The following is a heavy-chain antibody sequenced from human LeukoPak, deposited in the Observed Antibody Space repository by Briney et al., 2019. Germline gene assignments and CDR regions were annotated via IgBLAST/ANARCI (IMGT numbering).Heavy chain of an antibody. CDR3: ARGRHYYDSSGYPY. D-gene: IGHD3-22*01. Sequence: GGSLRLSCAGSGFTFSSYAMHWVRQAPGKGLEWVAVISYDGSNKYYADSVKGLFTISRDNSKNTLYLQMNSLRAQDTAVYYCARGRHYYDSSGYPYWGQGNLVTVSS. J-gene: IGHJ4*02. V-gene: IGHV3-30-3*01. CDR1: GFTFSSYA. CDR2: ISYDGSNK.